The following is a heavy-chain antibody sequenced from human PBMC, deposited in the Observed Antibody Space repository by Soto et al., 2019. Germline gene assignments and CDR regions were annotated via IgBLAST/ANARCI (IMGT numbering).Heavy chain of an antibody. CDR1: GFTFTAYG. CDR2: IWYDGTKK. CDR3: ARDSYDCCGYYPTRFDY. Sequence: PGGSLRLSCAASGFTFTAYGMHWVRQAPGKGLEWVAVIWYDGTKKYYADSVKGRFTISRDNSRNSLYLQVNSLRVEDTAVYYCARDSYDCCGYYPTRFDYWGQGTLVTVSS. D-gene: IGHD3-22*01. J-gene: IGHJ4*02. V-gene: IGHV3-33*01.